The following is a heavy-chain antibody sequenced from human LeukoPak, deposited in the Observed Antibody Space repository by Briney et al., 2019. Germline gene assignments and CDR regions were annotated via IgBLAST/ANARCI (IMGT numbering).Heavy chain of an antibody. J-gene: IGHJ4*02. D-gene: IGHD5-12*01. CDR1: GFTFSSYA. CDR2: ISYDGSNK. Sequence: PGRSLRLSCAASGFTFSSYAMHWVCQAPGKGLEWVAVISYDGSNKYYADSVKGRFTISRDNSKNTLYLQMNSLRAEDTAVYYCARPRGYSGYDIGDYWGQGTLVTVSS. CDR3: ARPRGYSGYDIGDY. V-gene: IGHV3-30*04.